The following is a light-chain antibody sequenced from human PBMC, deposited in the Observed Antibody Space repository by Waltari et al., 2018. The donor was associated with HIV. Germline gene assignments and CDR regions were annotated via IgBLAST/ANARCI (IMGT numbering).Light chain of an antibody. V-gene: IGLV8-61*01. J-gene: IGLJ3*02. Sequence: QTVVTQDPSLSLFLGGSVTLTSGLDSGSVSLLSYPSLYQQTPGQAARKLIYSKMSRSAGDPDRISGAIRGDKGAVSIARGQAEDEAFYFCALYVDGGMVFGGETKLTVL. CDR2: SKM. CDR3: ALYVDGGMV. CDR1: SGSVSLLSY.